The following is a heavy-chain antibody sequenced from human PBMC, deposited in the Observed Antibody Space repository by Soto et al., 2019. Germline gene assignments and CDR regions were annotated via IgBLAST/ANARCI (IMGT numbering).Heavy chain of an antibody. CDR1: DTSFSGYY. Sequence: PSETLSLTCAVYDTSFSGYYWSWIRQPPGKGLEWIGEINHSGSTNYNPSLKSRVTISVDTSKNQFSLKLSSVTAADTAVYYCARVTRGFYFDYWGQGTLVTVSS. CDR3: ARVTRGFYFDY. V-gene: IGHV4-34*01. D-gene: IGHD3-10*01. CDR2: INHSGST. J-gene: IGHJ4*02.